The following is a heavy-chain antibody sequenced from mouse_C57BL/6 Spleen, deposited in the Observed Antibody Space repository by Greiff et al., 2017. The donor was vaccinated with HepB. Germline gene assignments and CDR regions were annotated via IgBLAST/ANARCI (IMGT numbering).Heavy chain of an antibody. CDR2: IDPSDSYT. CDR3: AISGISCEFAY. D-gene: IGHD1-1*01. V-gene: IGHV1-59*01. CDR1: GYTFTSYW. J-gene: IGHJ3*01. Sequence: QVQLQQPGAELVRPGTSVKLSCKASGYTFTSYWMHWVKQRPGQGLEWIGVIDPSDSYTNYNQKFKGKATLTVDTSSSTAYMQSSSLTSEDSAVYDCAISGISCEFAYWGQGTLVTVSA.